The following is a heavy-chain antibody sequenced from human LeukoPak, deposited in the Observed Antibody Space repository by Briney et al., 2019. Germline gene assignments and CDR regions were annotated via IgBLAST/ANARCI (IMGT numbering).Heavy chain of an antibody. V-gene: IGHV4-30-2*01. CDR1: GGSISSGGYY. J-gene: IGHJ6*02. CDR2: IYHSGST. D-gene: IGHD3-10*01. CDR3: ARGPAGSPYYYYGMDV. Sequence: PSETLSLTCTVSGGSISSGGYYWSWIRQPPGKGLEWIGYIYHSGSTYYNPSLKSRVIISVDRSKNQFSLKLSSVTAADTAVYYCARGPAGSPYYYYGMDVWGQGTTVTVSS.